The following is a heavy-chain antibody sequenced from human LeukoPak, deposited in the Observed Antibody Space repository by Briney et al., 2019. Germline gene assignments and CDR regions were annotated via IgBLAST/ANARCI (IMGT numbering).Heavy chain of an antibody. J-gene: IGHJ6*02. Sequence: GGSLRLSCAASGFTFSSYAMSWDRQAPGKGLEWVSAISGSGGSTYYADSVKGRFTISRDNSKNTLYLQMNSLRAEDTAVYYCAKARGSGSYRLSYYGMDVWGQGTTVTVSS. V-gene: IGHV3-23*01. CDR3: AKARGSGSYRLSYYGMDV. D-gene: IGHD3-10*01. CDR2: ISGSGGST. CDR1: GFTFSSYA.